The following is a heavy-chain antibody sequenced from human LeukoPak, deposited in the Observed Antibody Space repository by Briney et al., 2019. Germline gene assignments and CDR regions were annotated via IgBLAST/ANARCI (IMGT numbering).Heavy chain of an antibody. J-gene: IGHJ4*02. CDR3: ARSSPFGYCSSTSCDQGAFDY. CDR2: IGTAGDP. V-gene: IGHV3-13*05. D-gene: IGHD2-2*01. Sequence: GGSLRLSCAASGSTFSSYDMHWVRQATGKGLEWVSAIGTAGDPYYPGSVKGRFTISRENAKNSLYLQMNSLRAGDTAVYYCARSSPFGYCSSTSCDQGAFDYWGQGTLVTVSS. CDR1: GSTFSSYD.